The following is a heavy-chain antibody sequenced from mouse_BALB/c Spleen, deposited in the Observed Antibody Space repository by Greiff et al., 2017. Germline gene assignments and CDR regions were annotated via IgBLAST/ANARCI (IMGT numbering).Heavy chain of an antibody. Sequence: EVKVVESGAELVKPGASVKLSCTASGFNIKDTYMHWVKQRPEQGLEWIGRIDPANGNTKYDPKFQGKATITADTSSNTAYLQLSSLTSEDTAVYYCARDGSMGMDYWGQGTSVTVSS. V-gene: IGHV14-3*02. CDR1: GFNIKDTY. CDR3: ARDGSMGMDY. CDR2: IDPANGNT. D-gene: IGHD1-1*01. J-gene: IGHJ4*01.